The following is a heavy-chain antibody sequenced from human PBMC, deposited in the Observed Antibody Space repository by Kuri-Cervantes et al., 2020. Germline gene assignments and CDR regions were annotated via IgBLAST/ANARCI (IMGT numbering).Heavy chain of an antibody. J-gene: IGHJ4*02. D-gene: IGHD2-15*01. CDR1: GGSISSGGYY. CDR3: ARGGECSGGSCYSAFDY. V-gene: IGHV4-31*03. CDR2: IYYSGST. Sequence: SETLSLTCTVSGGSISSGGYYWSWIRQHPGKGLEWIGYIYYSGSTYYNPSLKSRVTISVDTSKNQFSLKLSSVTAADTAVYYCARGGECSGGSCYSAFDYWGQGTLVTVSS.